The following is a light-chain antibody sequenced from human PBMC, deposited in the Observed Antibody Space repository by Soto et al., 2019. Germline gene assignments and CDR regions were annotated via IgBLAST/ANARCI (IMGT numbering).Light chain of an antibody. V-gene: IGKV3-20*01. CDR2: DAF. CDR1: QSIRSER. Sequence: EIVLTQSPDTLSLSPGERATLSCRASQSIRSERLAWYQQKPGQAPRLVIFDAFNRASGMPERFSGSGSGTDFTLTITRLEPEDFAVYYCQEYDASPITFCLGTRLEIK. CDR3: QEYDASPIT. J-gene: IGKJ5*01.